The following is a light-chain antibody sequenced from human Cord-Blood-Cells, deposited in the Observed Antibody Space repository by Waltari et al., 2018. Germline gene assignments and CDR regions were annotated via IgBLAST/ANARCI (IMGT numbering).Light chain of an antibody. V-gene: IGLV2-11*01. CDR3: CSYAGSYTYV. Sequence: QSALTQPRSVSGSPGQSVTIPCTGTSSDVGGYNYVSWYQQHPGKAPKLMIYDVSKRPSGGPDRFSGSKSGNTASLTISGLQAEDEADYYCCSYAGSYTYVFGTGTKVTVL. J-gene: IGLJ1*01. CDR2: DVS. CDR1: SSDVGGYNY.